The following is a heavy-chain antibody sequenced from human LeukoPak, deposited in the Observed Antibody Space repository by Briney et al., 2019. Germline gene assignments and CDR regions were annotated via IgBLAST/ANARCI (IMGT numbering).Heavy chain of an antibody. CDR1: GGSITNYY. Sequence: PSETLSLTCTVSGGSITNYYWSWIRQPAGKGLEWIGRIYAGRNTDHNPSLKSRVTMSLDSSKNQFSLRLTSVTAADTAVYYCARDGRGSYYHADYWGQGTLVTVSS. CDR3: ARDGRGSYYHADY. CDR2: IYAGRNT. V-gene: IGHV4-4*07. J-gene: IGHJ4*02. D-gene: IGHD1-26*01.